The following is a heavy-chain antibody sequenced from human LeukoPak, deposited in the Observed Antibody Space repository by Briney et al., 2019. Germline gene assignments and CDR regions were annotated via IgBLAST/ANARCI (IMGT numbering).Heavy chain of an antibody. D-gene: IGHD6-19*01. J-gene: IGHJ4*02. CDR3: ARAVAGTAPFDY. CDR1: GGSTTSGRYY. Sequence: SQSLSLTCTVSGGSTTSGRYYWSWIREPAGKGLEWIGRIYTSGSTHYNPSLKSRVTISVDQSKNHFSLKLSSVTAADTAVYYCARAVAGTAPFDYWGQGTLVTVSS. V-gene: IGHV4-61*02. CDR2: IYTSGST.